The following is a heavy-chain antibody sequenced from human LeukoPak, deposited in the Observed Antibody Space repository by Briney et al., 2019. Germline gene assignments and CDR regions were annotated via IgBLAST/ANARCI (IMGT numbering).Heavy chain of an antibody. V-gene: IGHV1-69*04. D-gene: IGHD3-22*01. CDR1: GGTLSSYA. CDR2: IIPILGIA. Sequence: ASVKVSCKASGGTLSSYAISWVRQAPGQGLEWMGRIIPILGIANYAQKFQGRVTITADKSTSTAYMELSSLRSEDTAVYYCARENSSGYFLLSAFDIWGQGTMVTVSS. J-gene: IGHJ3*02. CDR3: ARENSSGYFLLSAFDI.